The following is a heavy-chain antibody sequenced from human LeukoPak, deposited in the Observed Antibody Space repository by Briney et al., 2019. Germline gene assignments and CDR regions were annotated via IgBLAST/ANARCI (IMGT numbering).Heavy chain of an antibody. CDR1: GFSFSSYA. CDR3: AKSAGSDYYRWSFDY. J-gene: IGHJ4*02. CDR2: ISGSGRNT. D-gene: IGHD3-22*01. V-gene: IGHV3-23*01. Sequence: GGSLRLSCAASGFSFSSYAMSWVRQAPGKGLEWASGISGSGRNTYYADSVKGRFTISRDNSKNTLYLQMNILRTDVTAVYYCAKSAGSDYYRWSFDYWGQGTLVTVSS.